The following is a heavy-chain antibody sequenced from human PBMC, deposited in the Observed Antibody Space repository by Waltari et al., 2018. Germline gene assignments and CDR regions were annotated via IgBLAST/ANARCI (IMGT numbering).Heavy chain of an antibody. CDR3: ATARWELPYYYYGMDV. D-gene: IGHD1-26*01. CDR2: FDPEDGET. J-gene: IGHJ6*02. Sequence: QVQLVQSGAEVKKPGASVKVSCKASGYTFTSYGISWVRQAPGQGLEWMGGFDPEDGETIYAQKFQGRVTMTEDTSTDTAYMELSSLRSEDTAVYYCATARWELPYYYYGMDVWGQGTTVTVSS. V-gene: IGHV1-24*01. CDR1: GYTFTSYG.